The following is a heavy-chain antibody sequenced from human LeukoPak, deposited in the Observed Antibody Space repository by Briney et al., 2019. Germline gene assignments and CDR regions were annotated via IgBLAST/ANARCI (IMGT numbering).Heavy chain of an antibody. CDR2: INAGNGNT. CDR1: GYTFTSYA. Sequence: ASVKVSCKASGYTFTSYAMNWVRQAPGQRLEWMGWINAGNGNTKYSQKFQGRVTITRDTSASTSYMELSSLRSEDTAVYYCARDLVAAAGRPLGYWGQGTLVTVSS. D-gene: IGHD6-13*01. V-gene: IGHV1-3*01. J-gene: IGHJ4*02. CDR3: ARDLVAAAGRPLGY.